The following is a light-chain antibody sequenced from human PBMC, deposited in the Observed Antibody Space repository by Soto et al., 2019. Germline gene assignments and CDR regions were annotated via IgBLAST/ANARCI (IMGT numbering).Light chain of an antibody. Sequence: EIVLTQSPATLSLSPGEGATLSCRASQSISKYLVCYQQKPGQAPRVLIYDTSNRATGIPARFSGPGSGTDFTLTLRSLEPEDFEFYCCQQRSDWPVTFGPGTKVDIK. J-gene: IGKJ3*01. V-gene: IGKV3-11*01. CDR3: QQRSDWPVT. CDR1: QSISKY. CDR2: DTS.